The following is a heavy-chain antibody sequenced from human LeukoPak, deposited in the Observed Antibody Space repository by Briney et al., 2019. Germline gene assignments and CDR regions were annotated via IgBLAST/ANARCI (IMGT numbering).Heavy chain of an antibody. V-gene: IGHV4-59*01. D-gene: IGHD5-18*01. J-gene: IGHJ4*02. Sequence: SETLSLTCTVSGGSISSYYWGWIRQPPGKGLEWIGYIYYSGSTNYNPSLKSRVTISVDTSKNQFSLKLSSVTAADTAVYYCARAGYSYGYAYFDYWGQGALVTVSS. CDR3: ARAGYSYGYAYFDY. CDR2: IYYSGST. CDR1: GGSISSYY.